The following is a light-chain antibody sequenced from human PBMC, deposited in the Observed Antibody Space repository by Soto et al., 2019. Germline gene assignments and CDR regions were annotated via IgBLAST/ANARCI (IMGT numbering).Light chain of an antibody. CDR1: GSDVGGYNY. CDR3: CSYAGTYTRYV. J-gene: IGLJ1*01. CDR2: DVT. V-gene: IGLV2-11*01. Sequence: QSAVTQPRSVSWSPGQSVTLSCAGAGSDVGGYNYVSWYQHHPGKAPKLLIYDVTKRPSGVPDRFSGSKSGSTASLTISGLQAEDEADYYCCSYAGTYTRYVFGTGAKVTVL.